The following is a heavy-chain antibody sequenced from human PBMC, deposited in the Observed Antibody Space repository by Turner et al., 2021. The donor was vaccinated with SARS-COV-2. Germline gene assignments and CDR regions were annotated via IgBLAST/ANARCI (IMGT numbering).Heavy chain of an antibody. D-gene: IGHD6-13*01. CDR2: IIPILGIT. Sequence: QVQLVQSGAEVKKPGSSVKASCKASGGTFSTYTISWVRQAPGQGLEWMGRIIPILGITTYAQKFQGRVTITADKSTSTAYMELSSLRSEDTAVYYCARDEEGIAAAYYYAMDVWGQGTTVTVSS. J-gene: IGHJ6*02. V-gene: IGHV1-69*08. CDR1: GGTFSTYT. CDR3: ARDEEGIAAAYYYAMDV.